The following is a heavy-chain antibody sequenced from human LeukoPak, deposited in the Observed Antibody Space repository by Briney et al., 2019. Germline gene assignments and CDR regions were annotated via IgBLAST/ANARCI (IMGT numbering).Heavy chain of an antibody. CDR2: IYPGDSDT. D-gene: IGHD2-15*01. V-gene: IGHV5-51*01. CDR1: GYSFTSYW. CDR3: ARHSPGYCSGGSCWGY. J-gene: IGHJ4*02. Sequence: GESLKISCKGSGYSFTSYWIGWVRQVPGKGLEWMGIIYPGDSDTRYSPSFQGQVTISADKSISTAYLQWSSLKASDTAMYYCARHSPGYCSGGSCWGYWGQGTLVTVSS.